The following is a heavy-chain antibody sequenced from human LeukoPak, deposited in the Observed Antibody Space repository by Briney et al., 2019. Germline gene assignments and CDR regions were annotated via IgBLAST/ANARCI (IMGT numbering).Heavy chain of an antibody. CDR1: RFTVSSNY. V-gene: IGHV3-66*02. D-gene: IGHD3-22*01. Sequence: GGSLRLSCAASRFTVSSNYVGWVRQAPGNGLEWVSVLYSDGTTYYPDSVRGRFTISRDNSQNTLYLQLDSLRAEDTAVYYCARLYDRSAYGAFDIWGQGTMVTVSS. CDR2: LYSDGTT. J-gene: IGHJ3*02. CDR3: ARLYDRSAYGAFDI.